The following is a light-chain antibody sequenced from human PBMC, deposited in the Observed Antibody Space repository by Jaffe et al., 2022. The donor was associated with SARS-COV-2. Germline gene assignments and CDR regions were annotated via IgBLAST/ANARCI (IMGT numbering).Light chain of an antibody. Sequence: QTVVTQEPSFSVSPGGTVTLTCGLNSGSVSTNHLPSWYQQTPGQAPRMLIYLTNGRPSGVPDRFSGSILGDRAALTITGAQADDESDYYCVLYMDYGIKAFGGGTKLTVL. V-gene: IGLV8-61*01. CDR3: VLYMDYGIKA. CDR1: SGSVSTNHL. J-gene: IGLJ2*01. CDR2: LTN.